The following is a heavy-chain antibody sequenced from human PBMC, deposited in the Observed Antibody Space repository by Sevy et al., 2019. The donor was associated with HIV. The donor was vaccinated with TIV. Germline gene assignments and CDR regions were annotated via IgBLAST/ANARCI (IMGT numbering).Heavy chain of an antibody. CDR1: GFIFTNYA. V-gene: IGHV3-23*01. CDR2: LSGSGAST. Sequence: GGSLRLSCAASGFIFTNYAMTWVRQAPGKGLEWVSGLSGSGASTYYADSVKGRFTISRDNSRNTLYLQMNSLRVEDTAIYYCAKDLAGPGRRYFDYWGQGTLVTVSS. J-gene: IGHJ4*02. CDR3: AKDLAGPGRRYFDY. D-gene: IGHD6-13*01.